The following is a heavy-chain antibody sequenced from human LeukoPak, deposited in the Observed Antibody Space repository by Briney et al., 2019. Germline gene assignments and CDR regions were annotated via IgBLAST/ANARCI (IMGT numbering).Heavy chain of an antibody. CDR2: TSGSGTTT. D-gene: IGHD6-25*01. J-gene: IGHJ4*02. Sequence: GGSLRLSCAASGFTFSSYSMSWVRQAPGKGLGWVAATSGSGTTTYYEDSVKGRFTISRDNSQNTLYLQMNSLRAEDTAVYYCAKGSDSSAWTLFDYWGQGTLVTVSS. V-gene: IGHV3-23*01. CDR1: GFTFSSYS. CDR3: AKGSDSSAWTLFDY.